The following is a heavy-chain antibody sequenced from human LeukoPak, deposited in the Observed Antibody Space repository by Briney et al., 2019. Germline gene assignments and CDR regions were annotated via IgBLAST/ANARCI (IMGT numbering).Heavy chain of an antibody. CDR2: ISYDGSDK. J-gene: IGHJ2*01. CDR3: AREDLTTKAVVYWYFDL. V-gene: IGHV3-30*03. D-gene: IGHD4-17*01. Sequence: GRSLRLSCAASRFTFSNYVMHWVRQAPGKGLEWVAVISYDGSDKYYADSVKGRFTISRDNSKNTLYLQMNSLRVEDTAVYYCAREDLTTKAVVYWYFDLWGRGTLVTVSS. CDR1: RFTFSNYV.